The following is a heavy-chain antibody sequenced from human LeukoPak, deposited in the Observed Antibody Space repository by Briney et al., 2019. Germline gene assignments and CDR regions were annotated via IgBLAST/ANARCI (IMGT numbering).Heavy chain of an antibody. D-gene: IGHD3-3*01. CDR2: ISWNSGSI. CDR1: GFTFDDYA. J-gene: IGHJ4*02. CDR3: ARDQYDTWSRRGNFDS. V-gene: IGHV3-9*01. Sequence: GRSLRLSCAASGFTFDDYAMHWVRQAPGKGLEWVSGISWNSGSIGYAGSVKGRFTISRDNAKNSLYLQMNSLRVEDTAVFYCARDQYDTWSRRGNFDSWGQGTLVIVSS.